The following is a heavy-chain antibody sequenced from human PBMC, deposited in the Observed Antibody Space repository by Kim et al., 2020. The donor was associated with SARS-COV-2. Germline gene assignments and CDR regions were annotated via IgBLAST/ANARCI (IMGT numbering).Heavy chain of an antibody. V-gene: IGHV1-18*01. J-gene: IGHJ4*02. Sequence: AQKLQGRVTMTTDTSTSTAYMELRSLRSDDTAVYYCARVLEAYGDYYFDYWGQGTLVTVSS. D-gene: IGHD4-17*01. CDR3: ARVLEAYGDYYFDY.